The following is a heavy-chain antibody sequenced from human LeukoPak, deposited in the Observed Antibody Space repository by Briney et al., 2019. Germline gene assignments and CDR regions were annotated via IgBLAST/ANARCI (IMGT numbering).Heavy chain of an antibody. CDR3: ARSPSPYSSGWYFDY. Sequence: PSQTLSLTCAISGDSFSINSAAWNWIRQSPSRGLEWLGRTYQRSKWYNDYAVSVKSRITINPDISKNQLSLQLNSVTPEDTAVYYCARSPSPYSSGWYFDYWGQGTLVTVSS. J-gene: IGHJ4*02. V-gene: IGHV6-1*01. D-gene: IGHD6-19*01. CDR1: GDSFSINSAA. CDR2: TYQRSKWYN.